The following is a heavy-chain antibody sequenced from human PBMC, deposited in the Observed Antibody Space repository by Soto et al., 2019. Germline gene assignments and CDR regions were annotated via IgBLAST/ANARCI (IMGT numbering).Heavy chain of an antibody. J-gene: IGHJ4*02. CDR2: TNHSGST. D-gene: IGHD3-3*01. CDR1: GGSFSGYY. V-gene: IGHV4-34*01. Sequence: PSETLSLTCAVYGGSFSGYYWSWIRQPPGKGLEWIGETNHSGSTNYNPSLKSRVTISVDTSKNQFSLKLSSVTAADTAVYYCARGTDSGGWSGFDYWGQGTLVTVSS. CDR3: ARGTDSGGWSGFDY.